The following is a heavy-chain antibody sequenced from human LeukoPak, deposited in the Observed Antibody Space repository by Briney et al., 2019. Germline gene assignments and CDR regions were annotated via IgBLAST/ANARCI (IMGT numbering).Heavy chain of an antibody. CDR2: FKSSSYI. CDR1: GFVFSSYD. J-gene: IGHJ4*02. Sequence: PGGSLRLSCAASGFVFSSYDMNWVRQAPGKGLEWVSCFKSSSYIYYADSVKGRFTISRDNSKKTLYLQMNSLRDEDTAVYYCAKLPTSYGDYGWDYWGQGTLVIVSS. V-gene: IGHV3-21*01. D-gene: IGHD4-17*01. CDR3: AKLPTSYGDYGWDY.